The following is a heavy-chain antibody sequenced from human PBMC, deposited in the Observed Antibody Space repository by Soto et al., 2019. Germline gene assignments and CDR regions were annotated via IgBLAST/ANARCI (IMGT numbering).Heavy chain of an antibody. CDR2: ISYDGSNK. D-gene: IGHD1-1*01. CDR3: AKSRWNYHYYYGMDV. V-gene: IGHV3-30*18. Sequence: PGGSLRLSCAASGFTFSSYGMHWVRQAPGKGLEWVAVISYDGSNKYYADSVKGRFTISRDNSKNTLYLQMNSLRAEDTAVYYCAKSRWNYHYYYGMDVWGQGTTVTVSS. J-gene: IGHJ6*02. CDR1: GFTFSSYG.